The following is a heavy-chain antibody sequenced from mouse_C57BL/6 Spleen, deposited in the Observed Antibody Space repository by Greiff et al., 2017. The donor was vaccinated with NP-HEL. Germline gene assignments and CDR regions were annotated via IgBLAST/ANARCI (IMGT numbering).Heavy chain of an antibody. V-gene: IGHV1-39*01. CDR2: INPNYGTT. Sequence: VQLQQSGPELVKPGASVKISCKASGYSFTDYNMNWVKQSNGKSLEWIGVINPNYGTTSYNQKFKGKATLTVDQSSSTAYMQLNSLTSEDSAVYYCARLSTTVVAPRDYYAMDDWGQGTSGTVSS. CDR3: ARLSTTVVAPRDYYAMDD. D-gene: IGHD1-1*01. CDR1: GYSFTDYN. J-gene: IGHJ4*01.